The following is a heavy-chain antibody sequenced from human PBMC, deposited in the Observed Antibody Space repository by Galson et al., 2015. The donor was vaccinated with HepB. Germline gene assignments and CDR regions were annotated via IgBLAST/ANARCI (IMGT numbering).Heavy chain of an antibody. CDR2: INHSGST. V-gene: IGHV4-34*01. CDR3: ARGHRGSTSCYLEY. CDR1: GGSFSGYY. D-gene: IGHD2-2*01. J-gene: IGHJ4*02. Sequence: ETLSLTCAVYGGSFSGYYWSWIRQPPGKGLEWIGEINHSGSTNYNPSLKSRVTISVDTSKNQFSLKLSSVTAADTAVYYCARGHRGSTSCYLEYWGQGTLVTVSS.